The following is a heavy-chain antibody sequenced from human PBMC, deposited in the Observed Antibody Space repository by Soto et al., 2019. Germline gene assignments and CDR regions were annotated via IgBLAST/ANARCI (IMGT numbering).Heavy chain of an antibody. V-gene: IGHV3-73*02. CDR2: IRNKANSYAT. Sequence: EVQLVESGGGLVQPGGSLKLSCAASGFTFSGSSVHWVRQASGKGLEWVGRIRNKANSYATAYAASVRGRFTISRDDSKNTLYLQMNSLKTEDTAVYYCTTGHTGAEDYWGQGTLVTVSS. D-gene: IGHD2-8*02. CDR1: GFTFSGSS. CDR3: TTGHTGAEDY. J-gene: IGHJ4*02.